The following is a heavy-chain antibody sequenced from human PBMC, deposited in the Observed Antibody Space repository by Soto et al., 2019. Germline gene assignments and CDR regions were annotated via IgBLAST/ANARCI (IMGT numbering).Heavy chain of an antibody. Sequence: PSETLSLTCTVSGGSISSGDYYWSWIRQPPGKGLEWIGYTYYSGSTYYNPSLKSRVTISVDTSKNQFSLKLSSVTAADTAVYYCARDHYVYDILTGYGYYYGMDVWGQGTTVTVSS. D-gene: IGHD3-9*01. CDR2: TYYSGST. V-gene: IGHV4-30-4*01. CDR1: GGSISSGDYY. CDR3: ARDHYVYDILTGYGYYYGMDV. J-gene: IGHJ6*02.